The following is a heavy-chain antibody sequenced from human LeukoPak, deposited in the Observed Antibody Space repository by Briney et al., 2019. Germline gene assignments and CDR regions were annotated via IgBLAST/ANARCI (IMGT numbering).Heavy chain of an antibody. V-gene: IGHV1-2*02. D-gene: IGHD2-21*01. CDR1: GYTLTGHF. CDR3: SGEASCDSTSWPQDF. CDR2: INPDTGVT. J-gene: IGHJ4*02. Sequence: ASVNDSCKACGYTLTGHFILWVRQSPGQRLELMAWINPDTGVTNYAQKFQGRGTVASDTSISTAYLDISRLTSDYTALYYCSGEASCDSTSWPQDFWRQGTRVTV.